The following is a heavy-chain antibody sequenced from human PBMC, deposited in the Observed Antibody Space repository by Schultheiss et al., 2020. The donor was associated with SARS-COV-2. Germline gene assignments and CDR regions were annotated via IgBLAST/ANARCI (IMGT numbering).Heavy chain of an antibody. V-gene: IGHV4-34*01. CDR3: ARGCPHPRDRSSYYKFHYYYYGMDV. D-gene: IGHD3-3*01. CDR1: GGSFSGDY. J-gene: IGHJ6*02. Sequence: SQTLSLTCAVYGGSFSGDYWSWIRQPPGKGLEWIGEINHGEGTNYNPSLKSRVTISVDTSKKQFSLKLSSVTAADTAVYYCARGCPHPRDRSSYYKFHYYYYGMDVWGQGTTVTVSS. CDR2: INHGEGT.